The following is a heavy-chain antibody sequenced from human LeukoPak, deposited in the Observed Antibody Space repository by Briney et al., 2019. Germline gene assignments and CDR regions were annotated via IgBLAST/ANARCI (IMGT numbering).Heavy chain of an antibody. Sequence: SGTLSLTCIVSGGSISTYYWNWIRQPPGKGLEWIGYIYYSGSTNYNPSLKSRVTISVDTSKNQFSLNLTSVTAADTAVYYCARAGYYYDSMGETWGQGILVTVSS. D-gene: IGHD3-22*01. CDR3: ARAGYYYDSMGET. V-gene: IGHV4-59*01. J-gene: IGHJ5*02. CDR2: IYYSGST. CDR1: GGSISTYY.